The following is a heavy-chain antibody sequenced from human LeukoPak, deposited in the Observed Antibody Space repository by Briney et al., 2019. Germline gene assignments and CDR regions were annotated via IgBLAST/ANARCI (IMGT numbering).Heavy chain of an antibody. J-gene: IGHJ3*02. CDR3: ARVGDSSGTHAFDI. D-gene: IGHD3-22*01. Sequence: SETLSLTCTVSGDSINSGSYHWGWIRQTPGKGLEWIGNIYSDGDTSFNPSLKSRITMSVDTSKNQFSLKLNSVTAADTAVYYCARVGDSSGTHAFDIWAKGQWSPSLQ. CDR1: GDSINSGSYH. V-gene: IGHV4-39*07. CDR2: IYSDGDT.